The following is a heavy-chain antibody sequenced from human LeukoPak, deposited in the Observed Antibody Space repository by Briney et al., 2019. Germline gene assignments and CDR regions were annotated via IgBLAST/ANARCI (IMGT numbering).Heavy chain of an antibody. V-gene: IGHV3-23*01. CDR3: AKVVLLGMIVGGCDY. J-gene: IGHJ4*02. Sequence: GGSLRLSCAASGFTFSSYAMSWVRQAPGKGLEWVSAISGSGGSTYYADSVKGRFTISRDNSKNTLYLQMNSLRAEDTAVYYCAKVVLLGMIVGGCDYWGQGTLVTVSS. D-gene: IGHD3-22*01. CDR2: ISGSGGST. CDR1: GFTFSSYA.